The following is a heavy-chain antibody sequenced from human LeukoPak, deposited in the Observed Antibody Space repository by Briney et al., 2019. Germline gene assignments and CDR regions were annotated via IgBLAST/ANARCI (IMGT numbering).Heavy chain of an antibody. J-gene: IGHJ4*02. CDR1: GFTFSSYV. D-gene: IGHD2-2*01. CDR3: ARDRGLGYCSSTSCPPVFDY. V-gene: IGHV3-23*01. Sequence: GSLRLSCEVSGFTFSSYVMSWVRQAPGKGLEWVSALSSSGGDTSYEDSVKGRFTISRDNSKNSLYLQMNSLRAEDTAVYYCARDRGLGYCSSTSCPPVFDYWGQGTLVTVSS. CDR2: LSSSGGDT.